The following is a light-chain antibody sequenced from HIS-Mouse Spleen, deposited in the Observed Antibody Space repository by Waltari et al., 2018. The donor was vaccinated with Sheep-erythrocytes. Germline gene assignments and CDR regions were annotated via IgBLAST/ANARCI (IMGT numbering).Light chain of an antibody. CDR2: DVS. V-gene: IGLV2-11*01. Sequence: QSALTQPRSVSGSPGQSVTIPCTGTSSDVGGYNCVSWYQQHPGKAPKLMIYDVSKRPSGVPDRFSGSKSGNTASLTISGLQAEDEADYYCCSYAGSYNHVFATGTKVTVL. CDR1: SSDVGGYNC. J-gene: IGLJ1*01. CDR3: CSYAGSYNHV.